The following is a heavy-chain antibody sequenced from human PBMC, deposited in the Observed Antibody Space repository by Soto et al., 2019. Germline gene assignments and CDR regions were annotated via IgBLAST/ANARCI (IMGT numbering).Heavy chain of an antibody. CDR1: GGSFTGSA. J-gene: IGHJ6*02. CDR3: ARENSIASLSYYYGMDF. D-gene: IGHD6-6*01. Sequence: SVRVSCKVSGGSFTGSAISWVRQAPGQGLEWMGGIIPIFGTTNYAQKFQGRVTIIADESSSTAYMELSSLRSEDTALYYCARENSIASLSYYYGMDFWGQGTTVTVSS. V-gene: IGHV1-69*13. CDR2: IIPIFGTT.